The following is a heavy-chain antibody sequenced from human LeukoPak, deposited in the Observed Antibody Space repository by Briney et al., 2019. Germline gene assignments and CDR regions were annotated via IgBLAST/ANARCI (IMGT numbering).Heavy chain of an antibody. J-gene: IGHJ5*02. D-gene: IGHD3-22*01. CDR2: INPNSGGT. V-gene: IGHV1-2*02. CDR1: GYIFTGYY. Sequence: ASVTVSCKASGYIFTGYYLHWVRQAPGQGLEWMGWINPNSGGTNYAQKFQGRVTMTRDTSISTAYMELSRLRSDDTAVYYCAKAHGTYYYDSSGRNWFVPWGQGTLVTVSS. CDR3: AKAHGTYYYDSSGRNWFVP.